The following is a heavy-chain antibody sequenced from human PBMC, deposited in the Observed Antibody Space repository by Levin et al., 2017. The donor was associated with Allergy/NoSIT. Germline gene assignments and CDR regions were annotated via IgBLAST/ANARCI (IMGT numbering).Heavy chain of an antibody. D-gene: IGHD1-26*01. CDR2: VYYDGST. CDR1: GDSISGSSYY. Sequence: SQTLSLPCTVSGDSISGSSYYWGWIRQPPGKGLEWIGSVYYDGSTYYSPSLKSRITVSVDTSKNQFSLKVKSVTAADTAVYYCASRRYRDWGQGTLVTVSS. J-gene: IGHJ4*02. CDR3: ASRRYRD. V-gene: IGHV4-39*01.